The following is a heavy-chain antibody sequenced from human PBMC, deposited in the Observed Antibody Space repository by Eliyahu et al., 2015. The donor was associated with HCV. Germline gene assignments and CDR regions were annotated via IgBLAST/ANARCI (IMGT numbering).Heavy chain of an antibody. J-gene: IGHJ6*04. CDR3: VKDGGKAAPYGLDV. CDR2: IGFTGQT. CDR1: GFNFSTYD. Sequence: EVQLVESGGGVVQPGGSLRLSCAASGFNFSTYDMHWVRQLPGKGLEWVSVIGFTGQTYYAGSVKGRFSISRENGKNSVYLQMNSLRDGDTGIYYCVKDGGKAAPYGLDVWGKGTAVTVSS. V-gene: IGHV3-13*01. D-gene: IGHD6-6*01.